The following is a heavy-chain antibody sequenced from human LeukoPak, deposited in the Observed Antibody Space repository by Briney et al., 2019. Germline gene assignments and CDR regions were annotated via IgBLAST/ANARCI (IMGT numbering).Heavy chain of an antibody. V-gene: IGHV1-3*01. Sequence: GASVKVSCKTSGYTFTSCAVHWVRQAPGQRLERMGWINAGNGNTKYSQKFQGRVTITRDTSASTVYMELSSLRSEDTAVYYCARESVYGRRFDPWGQGTLVTVSS. J-gene: IGHJ5*02. CDR2: INAGNGNT. CDR3: ARESVYGRRFDP. CDR1: GYTFTSCA. D-gene: IGHD2-8*01.